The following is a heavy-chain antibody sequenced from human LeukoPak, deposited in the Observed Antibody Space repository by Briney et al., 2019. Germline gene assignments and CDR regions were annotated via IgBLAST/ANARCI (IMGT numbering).Heavy chain of an antibody. Sequence: SETLSLTCTVSGGSISSSSYYWGWIRQPPGKGLEWIGSIYYSGSTYYNPSLKSLVTISVDTSKNQFSLKLSSVTAADTAVYYCARHAVPSNYFDYWGQGTLVTVSS. CDR2: IYYSGST. J-gene: IGHJ4*02. CDR3: ARHAVPSNYFDY. CDR1: GGSISSSSYY. V-gene: IGHV4-39*01.